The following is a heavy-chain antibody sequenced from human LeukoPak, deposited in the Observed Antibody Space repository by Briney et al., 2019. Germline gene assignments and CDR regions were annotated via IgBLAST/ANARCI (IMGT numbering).Heavy chain of an antibody. J-gene: IGHJ4*02. CDR2: ISGSGGNT. CDR1: GFAFSRYG. D-gene: IGHD6-19*01. Sequence: GGSLRLSCAASGFAFSRYGIVWVRQAPGRGLEWVSGISGSGGNTYYGDSVKGRFTISRDNSKNTVYLQMNSLRAEDTAVYYCASGYSSGWYYFDYWGQGTLVTVSS. CDR3: ASGYSSGWYYFDY. V-gene: IGHV3-23*01.